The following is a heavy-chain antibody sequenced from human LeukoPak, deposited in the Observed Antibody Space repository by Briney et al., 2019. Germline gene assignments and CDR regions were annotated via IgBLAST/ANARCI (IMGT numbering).Heavy chain of an antibody. CDR3: AREPSKTYYYDSSGYYYGY. Sequence: SVKVSCRASGGTFSSYAISWVRQAPGQGLEWMGRIIPILGIANYAQKFQGRVTITADKSTSTAYMELSSLRSDDTAVYYCAREPSKTYYYDSSGYYYGYWGQGTLVTVSS. D-gene: IGHD3-22*01. CDR1: GGTFSSYA. J-gene: IGHJ4*02. CDR2: IIPILGIA. V-gene: IGHV1-69*04.